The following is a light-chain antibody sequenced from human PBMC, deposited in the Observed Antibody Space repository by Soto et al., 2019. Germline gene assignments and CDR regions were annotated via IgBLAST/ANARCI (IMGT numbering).Light chain of an antibody. CDR1: QDIKNY. V-gene: IGKV1-33*01. J-gene: IGKJ4*01. Sequence: DIQITQSPSSLSASVGDRVTITCQASQDIKNYLNWYRQKSGKAPKLLIYDASDLETGVPSRFSGSGSGTDFTCTINSLQPEDIATYYCQQYDNLPLTFGGGTQVDNK. CDR3: QQYDNLPLT. CDR2: DAS.